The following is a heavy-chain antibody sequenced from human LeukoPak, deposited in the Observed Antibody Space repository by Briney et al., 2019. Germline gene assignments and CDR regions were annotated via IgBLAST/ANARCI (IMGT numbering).Heavy chain of an antibody. CDR3: ARWDILTASGDS. J-gene: IGHJ4*02. V-gene: IGHV3-74*01. D-gene: IGHD3-9*01. Sequence: PGGSLRLSCAASGFTFSNCWMHWVRHAPGEGLVWVSRISADGTSTNYADSVKGRFTISRDNAKNILYLQMNSLRAEDTGLYYCARWDILTASGDSWGQGALVAVSS. CDR2: ISADGTST. CDR1: GFTFSNCW.